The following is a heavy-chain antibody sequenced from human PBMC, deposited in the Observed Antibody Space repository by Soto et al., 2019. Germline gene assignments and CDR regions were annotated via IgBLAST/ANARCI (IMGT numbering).Heavy chain of an antibody. CDR1: GFTFSSYA. CDR2: ISYDGSNK. Sequence: QVQLVESGGGVVQPGRSLRLSCAASGFTFSSYAMHWVRRAPGKGLEWVAVISYDGSNKYYADSVKGRFTISRDNSKNTLYLQMNSLRAEDTAVYYCATRPGGFDYWGQGTLVTVSS. V-gene: IGHV3-30-3*01. CDR3: ATRPGGFDY. D-gene: IGHD3-16*01. J-gene: IGHJ4*02.